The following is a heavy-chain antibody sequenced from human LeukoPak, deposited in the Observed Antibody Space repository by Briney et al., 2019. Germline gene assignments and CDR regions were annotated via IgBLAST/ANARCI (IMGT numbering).Heavy chain of an antibody. J-gene: IGHJ3*01. CDR2: IKQDGSEK. D-gene: IGHD6-6*01. V-gene: IGHV3-7*01. CDR1: GFTFSSYW. CDR3: VRDHDSNSGAFHF. Sequence: PGGSLRLSCAASGFTFSSYWMSWVRQAPGKGLEWVANIKQDGSEKYYVDSVKGRFTISRDNAKNSVYLQITSLRADDTAVYYCVRDHDSNSGAFHFWGQGTMVTVSS.